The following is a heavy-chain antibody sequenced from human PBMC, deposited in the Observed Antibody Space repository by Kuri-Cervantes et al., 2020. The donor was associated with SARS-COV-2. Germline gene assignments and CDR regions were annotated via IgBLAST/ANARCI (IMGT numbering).Heavy chain of an antibody. CDR2: VKTNSGNT. CDR1: GYTFTSYG. CDR3: YCAPKEGFDS. J-gene: IGHJ4*02. D-gene: IGHD2-21*01. V-gene: IGHV1-8*02. Sequence: ASVKVSCKASGYTFTSYGISWVRQAPGQGLEWMGMVKTNSGNTLYAQIFQGRVTMTRDTSTSTVYMELSSLTSEDTAIYYCYCAPKEGFDSWGQGTLVPSPQ.